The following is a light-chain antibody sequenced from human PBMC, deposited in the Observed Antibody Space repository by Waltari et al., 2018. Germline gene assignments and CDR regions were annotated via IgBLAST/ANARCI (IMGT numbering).Light chain of an antibody. V-gene: IGKV3-20*01. Sequence: EIVLTQSPGSLSSSPGARVTLSCRASQSVSRTLAWYQQKPGQAPRLLTFGASNRATGIPDRFSGSGSGTDFSLTISRLEPEDFAVYYCQHYVSLPATFGQGTKVEIK. J-gene: IGKJ1*01. CDR1: QSVSRT. CDR3: QHYVSLPAT. CDR2: GAS.